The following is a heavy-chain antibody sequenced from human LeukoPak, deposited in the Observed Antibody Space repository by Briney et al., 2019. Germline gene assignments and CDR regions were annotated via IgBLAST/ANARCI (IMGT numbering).Heavy chain of an antibody. Sequence: SETLSLTCTVSGGSISSYYWSWTRQPPGKGLEWIGYIYYGGSTNYNPSLKSRVTISVDTSKNQFSLKLSSVTAADTAVYYCARASGWFGEFYYFDYWGQGTLVTVSS. CDR1: GGSISSYY. CDR2: IYYGGST. J-gene: IGHJ4*02. CDR3: ARASGWFGEFYYFDY. D-gene: IGHD3-10*01. V-gene: IGHV4-59*01.